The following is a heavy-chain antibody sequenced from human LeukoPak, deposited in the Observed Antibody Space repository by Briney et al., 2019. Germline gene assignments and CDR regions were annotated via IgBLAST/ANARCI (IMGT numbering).Heavy chain of an antibody. Sequence: PSETLSLTCTVSGGSISSYYWSWIRQPPGKGLEWIGYIYYSGSTNYNPSLKSRVTISVDTSKNQFSLKLSSVIAADTAVYYCARGVVVVAATRRPPLDPWGQGTLVTVSS. V-gene: IGHV4-59*12. D-gene: IGHD2-15*01. CDR3: ARGVVVVAATRRPPLDP. CDR2: IYYSGST. J-gene: IGHJ5*02. CDR1: GGSISSYY.